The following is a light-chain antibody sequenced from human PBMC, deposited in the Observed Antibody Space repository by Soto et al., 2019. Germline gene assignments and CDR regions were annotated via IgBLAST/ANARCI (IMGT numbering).Light chain of an antibody. J-gene: IGKJ1*01. Sequence: ETVLTQSPGTLSLSPGERATLSCRASQSVSSSYLAWYQQKPGQAPRLLIYDASSRATGIPDRFSGSGSGKDFTLNISRLEPEDFAVYYCQQYVRSPPSWTFGQGTKVEIK. CDR3: QQYVRSPPSWT. V-gene: IGKV3-20*01. CDR1: QSVSSSY. CDR2: DAS.